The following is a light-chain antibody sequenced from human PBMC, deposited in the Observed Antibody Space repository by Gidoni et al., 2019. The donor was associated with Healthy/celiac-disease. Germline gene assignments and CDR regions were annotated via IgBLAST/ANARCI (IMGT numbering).Light chain of an antibody. CDR2: RTS. V-gene: IGKV1-5*03. J-gene: IGKJ1*01. CDR1: QGTSGW. Sequence: DIQMTQFPSTLSASVGDRVTITCRASQGTSGWLAWYQQKPGKAPKLLIYRTSTLETWVPSRFSGSGSGAEFTLTISSLQPDDFATYYCQHYNTFSSWTFGQGTKVEI. CDR3: QHYNTFSSWT.